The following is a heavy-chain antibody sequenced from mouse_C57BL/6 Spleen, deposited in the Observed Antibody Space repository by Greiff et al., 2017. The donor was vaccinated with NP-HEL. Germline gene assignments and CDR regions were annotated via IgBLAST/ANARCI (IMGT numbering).Heavy chain of an antibody. V-gene: IGHV1-82*01. CDR3: ARLAPWYYAMDY. CDR2: IYPGDGDT. J-gene: IGHJ4*01. Sequence: VNLVESGPELVKPGASVKISCKASGYAFSSSWMNWVKQRPGKGLEWIGRIYPGDGDTNYNGKFKGKATLTADKSSSTAYMQLSSLTSEDSAVYFCARLAPWYYAMDYWGQGTSVTVSS. CDR1: GYAFSSSW.